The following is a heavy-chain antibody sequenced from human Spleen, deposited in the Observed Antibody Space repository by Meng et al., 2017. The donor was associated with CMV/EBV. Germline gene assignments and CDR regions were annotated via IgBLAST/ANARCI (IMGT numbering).Heavy chain of an antibody. CDR2: ISAYNGNT. V-gene: IGHV1-18*01. J-gene: IGHJ6*02. CDR1: GYTFTSYG. CDR3: ARGGMATTNGLGYYGMDV. Sequence: SVKVSCKASGYTFTSYGISWVRQAPGQGLEWMGWISAYNGNTKDAQKFQGRVTITADKSTSTAYMELSSLRSEDTAVYYCARGGMATTNGLGYYGMDVWGQGTTVTVSS. D-gene: IGHD5-24*01.